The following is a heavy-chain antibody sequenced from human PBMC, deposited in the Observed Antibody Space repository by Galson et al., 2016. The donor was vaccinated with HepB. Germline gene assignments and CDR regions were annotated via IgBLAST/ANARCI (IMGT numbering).Heavy chain of an antibody. J-gene: IGHJ6*02. Sequence: CAISGDSVTNDHTTWNWIRQSPSRGLEWLGRTYYRSTWFNEYSESVRSRITISSDTSRNQFSLQLDSMTPDVAAAYFCTRGYMQTGMNVWGQGTTVIVSS. CDR2: TYYRSTWFN. CDR3: TRGYMQTGMNV. CDR1: GDSVTNDHTT. D-gene: IGHD3-16*02. V-gene: IGHV6-1*01.